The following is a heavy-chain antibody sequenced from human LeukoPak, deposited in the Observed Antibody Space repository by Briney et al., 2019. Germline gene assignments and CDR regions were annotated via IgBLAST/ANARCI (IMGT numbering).Heavy chain of an antibody. CDR3: ARGGTNYYYNGMDV. CDR2: IYYSGST. V-gene: IGHV4-59*01. J-gene: IGHJ6*02. D-gene: IGHD2-15*01. CDR1: GGSISSYY. Sequence: SETLSLTCTVSGGSISSYYWSWIRQPPGKGLEWIGYIYYSGSTNYNPSLKSRVTISVDTSKNQFSLKLSSVTAADTAVYYCARGGTNYYYNGMDVWGQGTTVTVSS.